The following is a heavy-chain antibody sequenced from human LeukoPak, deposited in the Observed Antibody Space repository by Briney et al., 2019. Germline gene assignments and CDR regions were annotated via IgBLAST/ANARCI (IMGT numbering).Heavy chain of an antibody. CDR2: MSYDGRNI. V-gene: IGHV3-30-3*01. CDR1: GFTFSNSV. CDR3: ARGGSAWYFDF. D-gene: IGHD6-19*01. J-gene: IGHJ4*02. Sequence: GGSLRLSCAASGFTFSNSVIHWVRQAPDRGLEWVAVMSYDGRNIYYADSVKGRFTISRDNSKNTLYLQMNSLRPDDTTVYHCARGGSAWYFDFWGRGTLVTVSS.